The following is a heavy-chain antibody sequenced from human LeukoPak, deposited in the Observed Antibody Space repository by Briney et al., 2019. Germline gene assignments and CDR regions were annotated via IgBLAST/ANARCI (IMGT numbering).Heavy chain of an antibody. D-gene: IGHD3-16*02. CDR1: GYTFTSYG. CDR2: ISAYNGNT. V-gene: IGHV1-18*01. CDR3: ARVLEGFGGVIGDFDY. Sequence: ASVKVSCKASGYTFTSYGISWVRQAPGQGLEWMGWISAYNGNTNYAQKLQGRVTMTTDTSTSTAYMELRSLRSDDTAVYYCARVLEGFGGVIGDFDYWGQGTLVTVSS. J-gene: IGHJ4*02.